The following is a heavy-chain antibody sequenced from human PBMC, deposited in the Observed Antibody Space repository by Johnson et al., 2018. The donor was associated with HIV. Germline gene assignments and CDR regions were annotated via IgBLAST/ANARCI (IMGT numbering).Heavy chain of an antibody. CDR2: ISGSGGST. CDR3: VRGRDSSGDGGAFDI. D-gene: IGHD1-26*01. V-gene: IGHV3-23*04. J-gene: IGHJ3*02. CDR1: GFTFSSYA. Sequence: VQLVESGGGLVQPGGSLRLSCAASGFTFSSYAMSWVRQAPGKGLEWVSAISGSGGSTYYADSVKGRFTISRDNVKNSLYLQMNSLRVEDAAVYYCVRGRDSSGDGGAFDIWGEGTVVTVSS.